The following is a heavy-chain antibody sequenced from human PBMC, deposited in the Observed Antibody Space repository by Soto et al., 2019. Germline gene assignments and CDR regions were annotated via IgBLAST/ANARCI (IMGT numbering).Heavy chain of an antibody. V-gene: IGHV3-15*05. CDR3: TAGVRYNGTADDVFEF. CDR2: IKSETDGGTT. Sequence: EVQLVEPGGGLVKPGGSLRLSCAASGFTFSNAWMSWVRQAPGKGLEWVGRIKSETDGGTTDYAAPVKGSFTISRHVSINMLYLQINSLQTENTAVYYCTAGVRYNGTADDVFEFWGQGTMVTVSS. J-gene: IGHJ3*01. CDR1: GFTFSNAW. D-gene: IGHD1-1*01.